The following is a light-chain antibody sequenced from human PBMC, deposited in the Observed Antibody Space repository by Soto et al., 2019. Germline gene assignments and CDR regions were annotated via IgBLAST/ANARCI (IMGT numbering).Light chain of an antibody. V-gene: IGLV7-46*01. CDR1: NGAGTSGHY. Sequence: QTVVTQEPSLTGSPGGTVTLTCASSNGAGTSGHYPYWFQQKPGQAPSTLIYDANNTPSWTPARFSGYLLGDKAALTRSGANPEDYAEYYCLLSYSGARHVFGGGTQLTVL. CDR3: LLSYSGARHV. J-gene: IGLJ7*01. CDR2: DAN.